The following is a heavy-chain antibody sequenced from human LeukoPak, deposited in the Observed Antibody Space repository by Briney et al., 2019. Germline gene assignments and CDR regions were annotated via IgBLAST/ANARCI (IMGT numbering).Heavy chain of an antibody. Sequence: GGSLRLSCAASGFTFSRYSMNWVRQAPGKGLEWVSSISGSGGRTYYADFVQGRFTISRDNSKNTLFLQMNSLRAEDTAVYYCAKEYDYGDYPGYWGQGTLVTVSS. CDR3: AKEYDYGDYPGY. J-gene: IGHJ4*02. V-gene: IGHV3-23*01. CDR1: GFTFSRYS. D-gene: IGHD4-17*01. CDR2: ISGSGGRT.